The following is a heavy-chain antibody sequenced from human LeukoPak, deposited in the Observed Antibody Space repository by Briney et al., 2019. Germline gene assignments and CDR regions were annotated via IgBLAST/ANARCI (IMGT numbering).Heavy chain of an antibody. V-gene: IGHV3-23*01. CDR1: GFTFSSYA. CDR2: INGSGAST. Sequence: GGSLRLSCAASGFTFSSYAMSWVRQAPGKGLEWVSDINGSGASTYYADSVKGRFTISRDNSKNTLYLQMNSLRAEDTAVYYCAKSSAYPPGGYWGQGTLVTVSS. D-gene: IGHD3-22*01. CDR3: AKSSAYPPGGY. J-gene: IGHJ4*02.